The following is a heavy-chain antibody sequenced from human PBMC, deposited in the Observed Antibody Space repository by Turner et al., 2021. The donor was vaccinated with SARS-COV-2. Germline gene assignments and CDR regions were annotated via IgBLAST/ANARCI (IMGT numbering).Heavy chain of an antibody. CDR2: ISYDGSNK. J-gene: IGHJ6*02. CDR3: AKDSGILTGYGYYYYGMDV. D-gene: IGHD3-9*01. V-gene: IGHV3-30*04. CDR1: GFTFSSYA. Sequence: QVQLVESGGGVVQLGRSLRLSCAASGFTFSSYAMHWVRQAPGKGLEWVAVISYDGSNKYYADSVKGRFTISRDNSKNTLYLQMNSLRAEDTAVYYCAKDSGILTGYGYYYYGMDVWGQGTTVTVSS.